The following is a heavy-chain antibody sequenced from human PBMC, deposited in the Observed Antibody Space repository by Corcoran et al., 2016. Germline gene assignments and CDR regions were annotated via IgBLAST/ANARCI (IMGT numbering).Heavy chain of an antibody. D-gene: IGHD1-26*01. Sequence: QVQLVESGGGVVQPGRSLRLSCAASGFTFSSYGMHWVRQAPGKGLEWVAVISYDGSNKYYADSVKGRFTISRDNSKNTLYLQMNSLRAEETAVYYCAKVRYCGFDYWGQGTLVTVSS. CDR1: GFTFSSYG. CDR2: ISYDGSNK. J-gene: IGHJ4*02. V-gene: IGHV3-30*18. CDR3: AKVRYCGFDY.